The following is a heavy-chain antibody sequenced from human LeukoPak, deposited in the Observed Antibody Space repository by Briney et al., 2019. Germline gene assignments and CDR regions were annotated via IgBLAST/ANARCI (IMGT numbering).Heavy chain of an antibody. CDR3: ARRAAVGQAYFDY. CDR2: IYYSGST. CDR1: GGSISFYY. V-gene: IGHV4-59*08. J-gene: IGHJ4*02. Sequence: SETLSLTCTVSGGSISFYYWSWIRQSPGKRLECIGYIYYSGSTNYNPSLKSRVTISVDTSKNQFSLKLDSVTAADTAVYYCARRAAVGQAYFDYWGQGTLVTVSS. D-gene: IGHD6-13*01.